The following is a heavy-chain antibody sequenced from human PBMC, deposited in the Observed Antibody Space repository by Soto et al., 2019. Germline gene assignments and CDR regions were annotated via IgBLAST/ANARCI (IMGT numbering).Heavy chain of an antibody. Sequence: QVQLQEMGPGLVNPSQTLTISCTVSGGSVNSAYWSWIRQLPGKGLEWMGNIYHTGRTFYNPSVNSRVAISIDTSKPLFSLKVRSVTAADTAVYYCARTDAYNSSFFDSWGQGTVVTVSS. J-gene: IGHJ4*02. D-gene: IGHD6-6*01. CDR1: GGSVNSAY. CDR2: IYHTGRT. CDR3: ARTDAYNSSFFDS. V-gene: IGHV4-31*03.